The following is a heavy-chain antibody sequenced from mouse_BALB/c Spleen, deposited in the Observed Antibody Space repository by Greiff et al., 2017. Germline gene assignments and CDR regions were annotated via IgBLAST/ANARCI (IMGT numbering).Heavy chain of an antibody. Sequence: VQLQQSGAELVRPGTSVKVSCKASGYAFTNYLIEWVKQRPGQGLEWIGVINPGSGGTNYNEKFKGKATLTADKSSSTAYMQLSSLTSDDSAVYFCARNDYWFAYWGQGTLVTVSA. V-gene: IGHV1-54*01. CDR2: INPGSGGT. J-gene: IGHJ3*01. D-gene: IGHD2-4*01. CDR3: ARNDYWFAY. CDR1: GYAFTNYL.